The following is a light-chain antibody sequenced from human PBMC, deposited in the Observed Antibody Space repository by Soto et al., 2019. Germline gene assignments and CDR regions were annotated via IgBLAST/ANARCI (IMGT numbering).Light chain of an antibody. Sequence: DIQLTQSPSTQSASVGDRVTITCRASQTIDKKLAWYQQKPGKAPKLLIFDASTLETGVPLRFSGSGSGTEFTLTISSLQPDDFATYYCQQYNSYPWTFGQGTKADIK. J-gene: IGKJ1*01. CDR1: QTIDKK. CDR3: QQYNSYPWT. CDR2: DAS. V-gene: IGKV1-5*01.